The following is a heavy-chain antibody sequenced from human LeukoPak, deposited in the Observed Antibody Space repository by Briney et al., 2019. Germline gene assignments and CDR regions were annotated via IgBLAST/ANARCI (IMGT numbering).Heavy chain of an antibody. V-gene: IGHV4-61*02. CDR2: IYTSGST. J-gene: IGHJ3*02. Sequence: PSQTLSLTCTVSGGSISSGSYYWSWIRQPAGKGLEWIGRIYTSGSTNYNPSLKSRVTISVDTSKNQFSLKLSSVTAADTAVYYCAREIGPNWSDAFDIWGQGTMVTVSS. CDR3: AREIGPNWSDAFDI. D-gene: IGHD1-20*01. CDR1: GGSISSGSYY.